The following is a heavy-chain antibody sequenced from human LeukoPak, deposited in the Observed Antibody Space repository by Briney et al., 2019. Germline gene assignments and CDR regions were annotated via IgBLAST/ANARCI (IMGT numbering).Heavy chain of an antibody. CDR3: AKDRFYGSGSYTFDS. D-gene: IGHD3-10*01. V-gene: IGHV3-23*01. J-gene: IGHJ4*02. CDR2: ISGSGGST. Sequence: PGGSLRLSCAASGFTFSNYAMNWVRQAPGKGLEWVSAISGSGGSTYYADSVKGRFTISRDNSKSTLYLQMNSLRAEDSAVYYCAKDRFYGSGSYTFDSWGQGTLVIVSS. CDR1: GFTFSNYA.